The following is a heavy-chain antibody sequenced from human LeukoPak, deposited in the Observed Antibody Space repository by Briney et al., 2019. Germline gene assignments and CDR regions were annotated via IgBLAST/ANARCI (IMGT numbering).Heavy chain of an antibody. Sequence: GGSLRLSCAASGFTFSNSWMHWVRQASGKGLVWVSRINGDGSTTTCADSVKGRFTISRDNAKNTLYLQMNSLRAEDTAVYYCARIPYTTGSSFWGQGTLVTVSS. CDR2: INGDGSTT. D-gene: IGHD2/OR15-2a*01. CDR1: GFTFSNSW. CDR3: ARIPYTTGSSF. V-gene: IGHV3-74*01. J-gene: IGHJ4*02.